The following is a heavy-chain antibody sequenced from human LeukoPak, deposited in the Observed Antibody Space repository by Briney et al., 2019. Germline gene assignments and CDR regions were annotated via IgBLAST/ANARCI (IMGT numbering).Heavy chain of an antibody. D-gene: IGHD3-10*01. Sequence: SETLSLTCTVSGGSISSYYWSWIRQPPGKGLEWIGYIYYSGSTNYNPSLRSRVTISVDTSKNQFSLKLSSVTAADTAVYYCARTTMVRGTYYMDVWGKGTTVTISS. CDR2: IYYSGST. V-gene: IGHV4-59*01. J-gene: IGHJ6*03. CDR1: GGSISSYY. CDR3: ARTTMVRGTYYMDV.